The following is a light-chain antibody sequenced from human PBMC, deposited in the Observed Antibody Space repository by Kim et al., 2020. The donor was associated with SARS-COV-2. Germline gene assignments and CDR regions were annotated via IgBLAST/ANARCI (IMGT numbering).Light chain of an antibody. Sequence: SVYPGERATLSCRASQSVSSNLAWYQQKPGQAPRLLIYGASTRATGIPSRFSGSGSGTEFTLTISSLQSEDFAVYSCQQYNNWPYTFGQGTKLEI. CDR2: GAS. CDR3: QQYNNWPYT. CDR1: QSVSSN. V-gene: IGKV3-15*01. J-gene: IGKJ2*01.